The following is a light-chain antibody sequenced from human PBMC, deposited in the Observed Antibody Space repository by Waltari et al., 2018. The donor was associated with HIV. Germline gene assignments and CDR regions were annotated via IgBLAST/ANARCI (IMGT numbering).Light chain of an antibody. CDR3: CAYAGSTTYVI. Sequence: QSALTQPAPVSGSPGQSITIPCTGTSSDAGGYNLVSWYQQHPVKSPKLMIYEVSTRPSGVSNRFSGSKSGNTASLTISGLQAEDEADYYCCAYAGSTTYVIFGGGTKLTVL. CDR1: SSDAGGYNL. CDR2: EVS. J-gene: IGLJ2*01. V-gene: IGLV2-23*02.